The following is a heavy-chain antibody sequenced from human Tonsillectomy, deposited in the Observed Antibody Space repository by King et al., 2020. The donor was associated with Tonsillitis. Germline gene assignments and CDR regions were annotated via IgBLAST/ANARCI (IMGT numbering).Heavy chain of an antibody. CDR2: INPNSGGT. CDR1: GYTFTGYY. D-gene: IGHD2-8*01. Sequence: VQLVESGAEVKKPGASVKVSCKASGYTFTGYYMHCVRQAPGQGLEWMGWINPNSGGTNYAQKFQGRVTMSRDTSISTAYMELSRLRSDDTAVYYCAGTRADYNWFDPWGQGTLVTVSS. CDR3: AGTRADYNWFDP. V-gene: IGHV1-2*02. J-gene: IGHJ5*02.